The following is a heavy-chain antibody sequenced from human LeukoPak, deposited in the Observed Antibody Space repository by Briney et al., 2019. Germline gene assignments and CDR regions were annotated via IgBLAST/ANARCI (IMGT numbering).Heavy chain of an antibody. V-gene: IGHV3-20*04. CDR3: AELGITMIGGV. J-gene: IGHJ6*04. D-gene: IGHD3-10*02. CDR2: INWNGGST. CDR1: GFTFDDYG. Sequence: GGSLRLSCAASGFTFDDYGMSWVRQAPGKGLEWVPGINWNGGSTGYADSVKGRFTISRDNAKNSLYLQMNRLRAEDTAVYYCAELGITMIGGVWGKGTTVTISS.